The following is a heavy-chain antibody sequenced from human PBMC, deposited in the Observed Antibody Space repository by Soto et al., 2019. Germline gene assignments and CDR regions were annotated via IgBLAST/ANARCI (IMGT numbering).Heavy chain of an antibody. CDR2: INYCGRT. J-gene: IGHJ4*02. Sequence: QLQLQESGPGLVKPSETLSLTCTVSGGSINGGTYFWGWIRQPPGKGLEWIGSINYCGRTYYNPSPKGPATGPEGSPTNSLALSLGSVPARHTAVYSWARHPPHAACRVPTPYFDYWGQGTLVSVSS. CDR3: ARHPPHAACRVPTPYFDY. D-gene: IGHD5-12*01. V-gene: IGHV4-39*01. CDR1: GGSINGGTYF.